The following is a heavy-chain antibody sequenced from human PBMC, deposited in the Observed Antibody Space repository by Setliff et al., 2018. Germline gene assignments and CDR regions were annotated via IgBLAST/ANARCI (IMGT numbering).Heavy chain of an antibody. CDR2: ISGSGGST. CDR1: GFTFGDYA. J-gene: IGHJ3*02. V-gene: IGHV3-23*01. CDR3: AKGGFVGISHHRAFDI. D-gene: IGHD2-21*01. Sequence: TGGSLRLSCAASGFTFGDYAMSWVRQAPGKGLEWVSGISGSGGSTYYADSVKGRFTISRDNSKNTLYLQVNSLRAEDTAVYYCAKGGFVGISHHRAFDIWGRGTMVTVSS.